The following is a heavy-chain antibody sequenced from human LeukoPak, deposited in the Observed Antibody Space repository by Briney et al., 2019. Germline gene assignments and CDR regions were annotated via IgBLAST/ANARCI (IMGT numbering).Heavy chain of an antibody. CDR3: ARASLLDIVATYSSSRSGFAFDI. CDR2: INISGST. J-gene: IGHJ3*02. CDR1: GGSFSGYY. V-gene: IGHV4-34*01. Sequence: SETLSLTCAVSGGSFSGYYWTWIRQPPGKGLEWIWEINISGSTNYNPSLKSRVTIPVDTTKNKLSLILSSTTADDTAAYYIARASLLDIVATYSSSRSGFAFDIWAKGQWSPSLQ. D-gene: IGHD5-12*01.